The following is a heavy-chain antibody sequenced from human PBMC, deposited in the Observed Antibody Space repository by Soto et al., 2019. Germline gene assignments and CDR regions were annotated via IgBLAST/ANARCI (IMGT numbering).Heavy chain of an antibody. CDR2: VYNSGST. D-gene: IGHD3-9*01. Sequence: QVQLQESGPGLVKPSETLSLTCTVSGGSVSGSSYCWSWIRQPPGKGLECIGYVYNSGSTTYNPFLKSRVTISVDTSKNQFSLGLSSVTAANTAVYYCARVPLTTYFDLWGRGTLVTVSS. V-gene: IGHV4-61*01. CDR3: ARVPLTTYFDL. J-gene: IGHJ2*01. CDR1: GGSVSGSSYC.